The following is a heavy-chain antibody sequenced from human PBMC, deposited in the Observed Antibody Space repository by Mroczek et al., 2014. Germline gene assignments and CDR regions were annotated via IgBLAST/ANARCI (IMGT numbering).Heavy chain of an antibody. Sequence: VQLVQSGGGLVQPGGSLRLSCAASGFTFSSYAMSWVRQAPGKGLEWVSAISGSGGSTYYADSVKGRFTISRDNSKNTLYLQMNSLRAEDTAVYYCAKDPDRYNWNYVLGIDYWGQGTLVTVSS. CDR1: GFTFSSYA. V-gene: IGHV3-23*04. CDR2: ISGSGGST. CDR3: AKDPDRYNWNYVLGIDY. D-gene: IGHD1-7*01. J-gene: IGHJ4*02.